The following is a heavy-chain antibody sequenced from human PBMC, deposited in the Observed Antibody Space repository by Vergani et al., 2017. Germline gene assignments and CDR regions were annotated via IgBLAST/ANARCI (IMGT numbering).Heavy chain of an antibody. J-gene: IGHJ6*03. D-gene: IGHD5-12*01. CDR2: TRNKANSYTP. CDR3: ARLGYSGYDFFDSRYYYYMDV. V-gene: IGHV3-72*01. Sequence: EVQLVEFGGGLVQPGGSLRLSCAASGFTFSDHYMDWVRQAPGKGLEWVGRTRNKANSYTPEYAASVKGRFTISRDDSKNSLYLQMNSLKTEDRAVYYCARLGYSGYDFFDSRYYYYMDVWGKGTTVTVSS. CDR1: GFTFSDHY.